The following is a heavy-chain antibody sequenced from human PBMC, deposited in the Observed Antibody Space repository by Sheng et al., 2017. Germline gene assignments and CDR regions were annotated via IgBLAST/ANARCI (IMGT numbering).Heavy chain of an antibody. D-gene: IGHD3-3*01. Sequence: QVQLVQSGAEVKKPGSSVKVSCKASGGTFSSYAISWVRQAPGQGLEWMGGIIPILGIANYAQKFQGRVTITADKSTSTAYMELSSLRSEDTAVYYCARGHGVFGVVYNNDNWFDPWGQGTLVTVSS. CDR3: ARGHGVFGVVYNNDNWFDP. V-gene: IGHV1-69*04. CDR1: GGTFSSYA. CDR2: IIPILGIA. J-gene: IGHJ5*02.